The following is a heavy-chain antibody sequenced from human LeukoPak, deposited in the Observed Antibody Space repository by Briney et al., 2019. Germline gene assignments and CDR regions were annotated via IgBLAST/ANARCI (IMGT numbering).Heavy chain of an antibody. D-gene: IGHD6-25*01. V-gene: IGHV1-8*01. CDR1: GNTFHSYD. CDR2: INPNSGNT. CDR3: SSGHASGD. J-gene: IGHJ4*02. Sequence: GASVKVSCKASGNTFHSYDINWVRKATGQGLEWVGWINPNSGNTDYAQKFQGRLTLTSDTSRGTAYLELSSLRSEDTAVYYCSSGHASGDWGQGTPVTVSS.